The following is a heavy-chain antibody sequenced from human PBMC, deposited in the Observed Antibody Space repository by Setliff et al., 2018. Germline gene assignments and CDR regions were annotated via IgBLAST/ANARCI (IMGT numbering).Heavy chain of an antibody. CDR2: ISAYNGNV. CDR3: ARAHLPGSGSYFGFDY. J-gene: IGHJ4*02. CDR1: GYTFTSYG. Sequence: GASVKVSCKASGYTFTSYGVSWVRQAPGQGLEWMGWISAYNGNVNYAQKFQDRVSMTTDASTGTAYMELSSLTSDDTAVYYCARAHLPGSGSYFGFDYWGQGTLVTVSS. D-gene: IGHD1-26*01. V-gene: IGHV1-18*01.